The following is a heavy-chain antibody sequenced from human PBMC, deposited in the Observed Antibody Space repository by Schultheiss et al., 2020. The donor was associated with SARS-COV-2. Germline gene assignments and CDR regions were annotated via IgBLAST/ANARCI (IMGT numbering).Heavy chain of an antibody. CDR1: GGSFSGYY. V-gene: IGHV4-34*01. J-gene: IGHJ6*02. CDR2: INHSGST. D-gene: IGHD6-13*01. Sequence: GSLRLSCAVYGGSFSGYYWSWIRQPPGKGLEWIGEINHSGSTNYNPSLKSRVTISVDTSKNQFSLKLSSVTAADTAVYYCARVLFSSSTSGGEDYYGMDVWGQGTTVTVSS. CDR3: ARVLFSSSTSGGEDYYGMDV.